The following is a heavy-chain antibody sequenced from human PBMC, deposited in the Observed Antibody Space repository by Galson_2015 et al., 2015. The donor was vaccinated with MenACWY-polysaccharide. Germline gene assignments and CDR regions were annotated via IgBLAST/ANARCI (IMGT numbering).Heavy chain of an antibody. CDR3: ARRPLYMGSG. J-gene: IGHJ4*02. Sequence: SLRLSCAASGFTFSSYWMHWVRQVPGQGLVWVSRINSDGSSTSYADSVKGRFTISRDNAKNTLYLQMNSLRAEDTAVYYCARRPLYMGSGWGRGTLVTVSP. CDR2: INSDGSST. V-gene: IGHV3-74*01. D-gene: IGHD3-10*01. CDR1: GFTFSSYW.